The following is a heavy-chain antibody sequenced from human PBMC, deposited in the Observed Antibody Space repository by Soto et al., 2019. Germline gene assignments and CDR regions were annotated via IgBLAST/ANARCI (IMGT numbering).Heavy chain of an antibody. V-gene: IGHV1-18*01. D-gene: IGHD2-15*01. CDR3: ARLYCSGGSCYSGDAFDI. CDR1: GYTFTSYG. CDR2: ISAYNGNT. Sequence: GASVKVSCKASGYTFTSYGISWVRQAPGQGLEWMGWISAYNGNTNYAQKLQGRVTMTTDTSTSTAYMELRSLRSDDTAVYYCARLYCSGGSCYSGDAFDIWGQGTMVTVSS. J-gene: IGHJ3*02.